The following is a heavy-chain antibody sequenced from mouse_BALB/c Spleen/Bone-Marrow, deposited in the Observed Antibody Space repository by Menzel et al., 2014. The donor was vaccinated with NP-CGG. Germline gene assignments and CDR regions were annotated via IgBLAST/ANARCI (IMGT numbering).Heavy chain of an antibody. CDR1: GFNIXDTY. D-gene: IGHD4-1*01. CDR2: IDPANGNT. V-gene: IGHV14-3*02. J-gene: IGHJ4*01. Sequence: VHLQQSGAELVKPGASVKLSCTASGFNIXDTYMHWVKQRPEQGLEWIGRIDPANGNTKYDPKFQGKATITADTSSNTAYLQLSSLTSEDTAVYYCARWEYYAMDYWGQGTSVTVSS. CDR3: ARWEYYAMDY.